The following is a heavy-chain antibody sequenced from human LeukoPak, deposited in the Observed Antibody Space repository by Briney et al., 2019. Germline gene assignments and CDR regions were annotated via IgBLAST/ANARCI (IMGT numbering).Heavy chain of an antibody. CDR3: ARPGTGMADLDS. J-gene: IGHJ4*02. CDR1: GGSISSSSYY. D-gene: IGHD6-19*01. Sequence: SETLSLTCTVSGGSISSSSYYWGWIRQPPGKVLEWIGSIYYSGSTYYNPSLKSRVTISVDTSKNQFSLKLSSVTAADTAVYYCARPGTGMADLDSWGQGTLVTVSS. V-gene: IGHV4-39*01. CDR2: IYYSGST.